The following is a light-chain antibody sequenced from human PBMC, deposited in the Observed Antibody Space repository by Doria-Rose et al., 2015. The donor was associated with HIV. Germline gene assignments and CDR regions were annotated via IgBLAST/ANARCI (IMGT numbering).Light chain of an antibody. CDR1: QSFSSTY. CDR3: HQYGTSWM. V-gene: IGKV3-20*01. J-gene: IGKJ1*01. Sequence: VLTQPPGTLSLSPGERATLSCRASQSFSSTYLAWYQQRPGQAPSLLIYDGSTRATGIPDRFSASGSGTDFTLTINRLEPEDFALYYCHQYGTSWMFGQGTKVEI. CDR2: DGS.